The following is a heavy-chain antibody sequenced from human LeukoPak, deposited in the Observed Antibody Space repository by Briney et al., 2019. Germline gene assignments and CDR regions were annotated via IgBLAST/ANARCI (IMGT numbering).Heavy chain of an antibody. D-gene: IGHD5-12*01. CDR3: ARVSGYEIYLGYYGLDV. Sequence: SETLSLTCTVSGGSISSGDYYWSWIRQPPGKGLEWIGYIYYSGSTYYNPSLKSRVTISVDTSKNQVSLQLNSVTPEDTAVYYCARVSGYEIYLGYYGLDVWGQGTTVTVSS. V-gene: IGHV4-30-4*08. CDR1: GGSISSGDYY. CDR2: IYYSGST. J-gene: IGHJ6*02.